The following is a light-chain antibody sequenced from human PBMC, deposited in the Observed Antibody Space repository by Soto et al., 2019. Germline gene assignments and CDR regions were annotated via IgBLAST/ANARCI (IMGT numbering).Light chain of an antibody. V-gene: IGLV1-40*01. CDR1: SSNIGAGYD. Sequence: QAVVTQPPSVSGAPGQRVTISCTGSSSNIGAGYDVHWYQHLPGTAPKLLIYGNINRPSGVPDRFSGSQSGTSASLAITGLQAEDEADYYCQSSDSSLSGAVVFGGGTKVTVL. CDR2: GNI. J-gene: IGLJ2*01. CDR3: QSSDSSLSGAVV.